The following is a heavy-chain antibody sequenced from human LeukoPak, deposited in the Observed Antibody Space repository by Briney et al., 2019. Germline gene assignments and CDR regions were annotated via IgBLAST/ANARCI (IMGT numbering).Heavy chain of an antibody. CDR3: ARHYRPGSSWNYFDY. CDR1: GYSFTTYW. D-gene: IGHD6-13*01. J-gene: IGHJ4*02. CDR2: IYPGDSDT. V-gene: IGHV5-51*01. Sequence: GESLKISCKGSGYSFTTYWIGWVRQMPGKGLEWMGIIYPGDSDTRYSPSFQGQVTISADKSISTAYLQWSSLKASDTAMYYCARHYRPGSSWNYFDYWGQGTLVTVSS.